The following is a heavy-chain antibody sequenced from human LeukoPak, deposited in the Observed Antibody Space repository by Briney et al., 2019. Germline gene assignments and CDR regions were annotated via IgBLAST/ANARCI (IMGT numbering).Heavy chain of an antibody. Sequence: EGSLRLSCAASGFTFDDYATHWVRQAPGKGLEWVSLISGDGGSTYYADSVKGRFTISRDNSKNSLYLQMNSLRTEDTALYYCAKAHPSRLSLRVLDYWGQGTLVTVSS. CDR2: ISGDGGST. D-gene: IGHD3-22*01. J-gene: IGHJ4*02. CDR3: AKAHPSRLSLRVLDY. CDR1: GFTFDDYA. V-gene: IGHV3-43*02.